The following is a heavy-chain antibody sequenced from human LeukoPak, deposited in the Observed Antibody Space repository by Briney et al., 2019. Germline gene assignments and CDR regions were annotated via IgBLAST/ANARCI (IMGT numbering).Heavy chain of an antibody. D-gene: IGHD3-10*01. Sequence: SVKVSCKASGGTFSSYAISWVRQAPGQGLEWMGGIIPMFDTADFAQKFQGRVTITADTSTSTAYMQLSSLRSEDTAVYYCARARSGPYGSGSPDAFDIWGQGTMVTVSS. CDR3: ARARSGPYGSGSPDAFDI. J-gene: IGHJ3*02. V-gene: IGHV1-69*06. CDR2: IIPMFDTA. CDR1: GGTFSSYA.